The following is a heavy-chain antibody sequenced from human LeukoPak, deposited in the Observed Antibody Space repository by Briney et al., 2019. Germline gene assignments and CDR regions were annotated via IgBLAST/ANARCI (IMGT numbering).Heavy chain of an antibody. V-gene: IGHV4-30-2*01. CDR1: GGSMSSGSYS. J-gene: IGHJ2*01. CDR3: ARDPGSPRGYFDL. Sequence: SETLSLTCTVSGGSMSSGSYSWSWIRQPPGKGLEWIGYIYHSGSTYYDPSLKSRVTISVDRTKKQFSLKLSSVTAVDTAVYYCARDPGSPRGYFDLWGRGTLVTVSS. D-gene: IGHD2-15*01. CDR2: IYHSGST.